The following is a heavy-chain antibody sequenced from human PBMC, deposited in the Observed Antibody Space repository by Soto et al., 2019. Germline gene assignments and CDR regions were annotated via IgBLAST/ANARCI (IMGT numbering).Heavy chain of an antibody. Sequence: GSLRLSCAASGFTFDSCVMSWVRQAPGKGLEWLSLISGSGRYTDYADSVKGRFTVPRDNSKNTVYFQMNSLRSDDTAFYYCARGGSLRPLDFWGQGTLVTVSS. CDR1: GFTFDSCV. CDR2: ISGSGRYT. V-gene: IGHV3-23*01. J-gene: IGHJ4*02. D-gene: IGHD4-17*01. CDR3: ARGGSLRPLDF.